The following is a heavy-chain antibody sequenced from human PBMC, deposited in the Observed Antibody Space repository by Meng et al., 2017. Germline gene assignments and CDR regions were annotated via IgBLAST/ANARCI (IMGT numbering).Heavy chain of an antibody. J-gene: IGHJ4*02. D-gene: IGHD4-17*01. CDR3: ARDLMTTDI. CDR2: IYHSRST. CDR1: GYSISSGYY. V-gene: IGHV4-38-2*02. Sequence: GSLRLSCTVSGYSISSGYYWGWIRQPPGKGLEWIGSIYHSRSTYYNPSLKSRVTISVDTSKNQFSLKLSSVTAADTAVYYCARDLMTTDIWGQGTLVTVSS.